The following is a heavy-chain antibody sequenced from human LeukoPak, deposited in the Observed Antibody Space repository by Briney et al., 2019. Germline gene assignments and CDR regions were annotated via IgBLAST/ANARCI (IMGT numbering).Heavy chain of an antibody. CDR3: AREDRIVVVPGDSFDI. CDR2: IRSSRYI. Sequence: GGSRRLSCAASGFTFSSYSMDWVRQAPGKGLEWVSSIRSSRYIYYADSVKGRSTTSRDNAKNSLYLQMNSLRAEDTAVYYCAREDRIVVVPGDSFDIWGQGTMVTVSS. V-gene: IGHV3-21*01. D-gene: IGHD2-2*01. J-gene: IGHJ3*02. CDR1: GFTFSSYS.